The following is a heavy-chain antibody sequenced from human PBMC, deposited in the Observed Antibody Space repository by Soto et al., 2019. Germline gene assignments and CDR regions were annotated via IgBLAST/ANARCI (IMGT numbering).Heavy chain of an antibody. Sequence: SETLSLTCTVSGGSISSTDYYWSWIRQPPGEGLEWIGYISYSGNTYSNPSLTGRVTISVDTSKNQFSLKLSSVTAADTAVYYCARRRGSNIDYWGQGTLVTVSS. CDR2: ISYSGNT. V-gene: IGHV4-30-4*01. CDR1: GGSISSTDYY. D-gene: IGHD5-12*01. CDR3: ARRRGSNIDY. J-gene: IGHJ4*02.